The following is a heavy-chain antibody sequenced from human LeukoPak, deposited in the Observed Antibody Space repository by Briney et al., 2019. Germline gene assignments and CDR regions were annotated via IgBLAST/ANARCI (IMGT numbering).Heavy chain of an antibody. V-gene: IGHV1-46*01. CDR3: AREGVAGVVDY. CDR2: INPSGGST. J-gene: IGHJ4*02. D-gene: IGHD6-19*01. Sequence: GASVKVSCKASGYTFTSYYMHWVRQAPGQGLEWMGIINPSGGSTSYAQKFQGRVTMTRDTSTSTVYMELSSLRSEDTAVYYSAREGVAGVVDYWGQGTLVTVSS. CDR1: GYTFTSYY.